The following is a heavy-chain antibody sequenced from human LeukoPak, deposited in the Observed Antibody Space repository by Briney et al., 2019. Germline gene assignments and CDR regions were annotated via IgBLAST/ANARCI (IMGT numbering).Heavy chain of an antibody. CDR1: GGSISSGSYY. V-gene: IGHV4-61*02. CDR2: IYTSGST. CDR3: ARDAYGGNSNWFDP. D-gene: IGHD4-23*01. J-gene: IGHJ5*02. Sequence: SETLSLTCTVSGGSISSGSYYWSWIRQPAGKGLEWIGRIYTSGSTNYNPSLKSRVTISVDTSKNQFSLKLSSVTAADTAVYYCARDAYGGNSNWFDPWGQGTLVIVSS.